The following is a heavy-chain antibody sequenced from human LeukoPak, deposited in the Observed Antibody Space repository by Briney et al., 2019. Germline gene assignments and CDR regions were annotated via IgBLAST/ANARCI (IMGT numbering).Heavy chain of an antibody. D-gene: IGHD6-13*01. CDR2: INPNSGGT. V-gene: IGHV1-2*02. CDR1: GYTFTGYY. J-gene: IGHJ3*02. Sequence: ASVKVSCKASGYTFTGYYMHWVRQAPGQGLEWMGWINPNSGGTNCAQKFQGRVTMTRDTSISTAYMELSRLRSDDTAVYYCARKRDSIAAPREAGAFDIWGQGTMVTVSS. CDR3: ARKRDSIAAPREAGAFDI.